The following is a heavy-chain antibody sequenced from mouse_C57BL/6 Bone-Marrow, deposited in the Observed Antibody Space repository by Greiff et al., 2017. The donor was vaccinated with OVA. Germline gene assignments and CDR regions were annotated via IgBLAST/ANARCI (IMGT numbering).Heavy chain of an antibody. V-gene: IGHV1-52*01. Sequence: QVQLKQPGAELVRPGSSVKLSCKASGYTFTSYWMHWVKQRPIQGLEWIGNIDPSDSETHYNQKFKDKATLTVDKSSSTAYMQLSSLTSEDSAVYYCARLLRYPSYWYFDVWGTGTTVTVSS. J-gene: IGHJ1*03. CDR1: GYTFTSYW. CDR2: IDPSDSET. CDR3: ARLLRYPSYWYFDV. D-gene: IGHD1-1*01.